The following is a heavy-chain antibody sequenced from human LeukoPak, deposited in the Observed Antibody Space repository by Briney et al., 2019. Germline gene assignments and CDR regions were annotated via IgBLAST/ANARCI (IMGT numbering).Heavy chain of an antibody. CDR1: GGTFSSYA. CDR3: ARDPRSGTTSIGYY. D-gene: IGHD1-26*01. J-gene: IGHJ4*02. Sequence: SVKVSCKASGGTFSSYAISWVRQAPGQGLEWMGRITPIFGIANYAQKFQGRVTITADKSTSTAYMELSSLRSEDTAVYYCARDPRSGTTSIGYYWGQGTLVTVSS. V-gene: IGHV1-69*04. CDR2: ITPIFGIA.